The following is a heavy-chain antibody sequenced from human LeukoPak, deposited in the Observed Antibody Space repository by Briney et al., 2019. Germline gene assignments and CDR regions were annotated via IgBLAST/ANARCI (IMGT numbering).Heavy chain of an antibody. Sequence: SETLSLTCTVSGGSISSSSYYSGWIRQPPGKGLEWIGSVYYSGSTYFNPSLKSRVSLSVDTSKNQYSLNLSSVTAAYTAVYYWAGLRRSSGSYQEWGQGALVTVSS. CDR1: GGSISSSSYY. V-gene: IGHV4-39*01. J-gene: IGHJ4*02. CDR3: AGLRRSSGSYQE. D-gene: IGHD1-26*01. CDR2: VYYSGST.